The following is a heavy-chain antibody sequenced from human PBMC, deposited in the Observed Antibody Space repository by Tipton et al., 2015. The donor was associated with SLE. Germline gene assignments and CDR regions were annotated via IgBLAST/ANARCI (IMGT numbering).Heavy chain of an antibody. Sequence: TLSLTCTVSSGSFTSNYWSWIRQPPGKGLEWIGCMHYSGRSAYNDSLRSRVTILVDTSRQQISLKLTSVTAADTAIYYCARDQEVSSGENRFDPWGQGTLVTVSS. J-gene: IGHJ5*02. CDR3: ARDQEVSSGENRFDP. D-gene: IGHD2/OR15-2a*01. CDR1: SGSFTSNY. V-gene: IGHV4-59*01. CDR2: MHYSGRS.